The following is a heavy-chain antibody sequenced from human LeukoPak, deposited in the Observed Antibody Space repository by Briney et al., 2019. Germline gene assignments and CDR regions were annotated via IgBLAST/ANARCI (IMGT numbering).Heavy chain of an antibody. V-gene: IGHV1-18*01. J-gene: IGHJ4*02. CDR3: ARVQRIMITFGGVTFDY. Sequence: ASVKVSCKASGYTFTSYGISWVRQAPGQGLEWMGWISAYNGNTNYVQKLQGRVTMTTDTSTSTAYMELRSLRSDDTAVYYCARVQRIMITFGGVTFDYWGQGTLVTVSS. D-gene: IGHD3-16*01. CDR2: ISAYNGNT. CDR1: GYTFTSYG.